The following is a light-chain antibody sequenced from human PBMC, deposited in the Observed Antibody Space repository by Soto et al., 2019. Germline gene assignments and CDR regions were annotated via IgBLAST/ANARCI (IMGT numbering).Light chain of an antibody. J-gene: IGKJ2*01. V-gene: IGKV3-15*01. CDR1: QSVTFN. Sequence: EIVLTQSPAALSASPGERVILSCKASQSVTFNLAWYQQKPGQAPRLLIHTASTRATGIPARFSGGGSGTEFTPTIRSLQSEDFAVYFCQQYANWPPYTFGQGTKVEIK. CDR2: TAS. CDR3: QQYANWPPYT.